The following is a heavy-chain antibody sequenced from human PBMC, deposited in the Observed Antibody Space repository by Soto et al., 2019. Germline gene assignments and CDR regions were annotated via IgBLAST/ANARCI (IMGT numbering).Heavy chain of an antibody. V-gene: IGHV4-39*01. Sequence: QLQLQESGPGLVKPSETLSLTCSVSGDSISSSSYYWGWIRQPPGKGLEWIGTINYSGSTYYNPSLKSRVXIXXDTAKHQASLQVSSVTAADTAVYYCASLYGDYVPYWGQGSLVSVSS. CDR3: ASLYGDYVPY. CDR2: INYSGST. J-gene: IGHJ4*02. CDR1: GDSISSSSYY. D-gene: IGHD4-17*01.